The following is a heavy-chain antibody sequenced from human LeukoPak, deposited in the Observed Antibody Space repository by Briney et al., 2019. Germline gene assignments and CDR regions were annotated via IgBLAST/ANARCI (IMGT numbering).Heavy chain of an antibody. Sequence: SETLSLTCTVSGGSISSYYWSWLRQPPGKGLEWIGYIYYSGSTNYNPSLKSRVTISVDTSKNQFSLKLSSVTPEDTAVYYCARACDGYYAAFDIWGQGTKVTVSS. CDR2: IYYSGST. D-gene: IGHD3-10*01. CDR1: GGSISSYY. J-gene: IGHJ3*02. V-gene: IGHV4-59*12. CDR3: ARACDGYYAAFDI.